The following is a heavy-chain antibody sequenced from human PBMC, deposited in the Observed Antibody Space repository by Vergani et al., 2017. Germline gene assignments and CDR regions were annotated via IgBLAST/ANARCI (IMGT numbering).Heavy chain of an antibody. Sequence: QVQLQESGPGLVKPSETLSLTCTVSGGSISSYYWRWIRQPPGKGLEWIGYNYYSGSTNYNPSLKSRVTISVDTSKNQFSLKLSSVTAADTAVYYCARGPHRRVGLDWGQGTLVTVSS. D-gene: IGHD1-14*01. J-gene: IGHJ4*02. CDR1: GGSISSYY. V-gene: IGHV4-59*01. CDR2: NYYSGST. CDR3: ARGPHRRVGLD.